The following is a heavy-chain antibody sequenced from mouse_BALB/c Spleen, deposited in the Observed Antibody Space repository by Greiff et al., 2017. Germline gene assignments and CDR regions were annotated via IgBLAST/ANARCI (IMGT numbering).Heavy chain of an antibody. V-gene: IGHV5-17*02. Sequence: EVHLVESGGGLVQPGGSRKLSCAASGFTFSSFGMHWVRQAPEKGLEWVAYISSGSSTIYYADTVKGRFTISRDNPKNTLFLQMTSLTSEDTAMYYCARGDYYGSDWYFDVWGAGTTVTVSS. CDR3: ARGDYYGSDWYFDV. CDR1: GFTFSSFG. D-gene: IGHD1-1*01. CDR2: ISSGSSTI. J-gene: IGHJ1*01.